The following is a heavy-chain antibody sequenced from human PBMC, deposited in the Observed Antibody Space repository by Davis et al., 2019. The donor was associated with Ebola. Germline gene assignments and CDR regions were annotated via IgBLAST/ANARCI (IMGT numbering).Heavy chain of an antibody. D-gene: IGHD2-8*01. J-gene: IGHJ5*02. Sequence: AASVKVSCKASGGTFSSYAISWVRQAPGQGLEWMGRIIPILGIANYAQKFQGRVTITADKSTSTAYMELSSLRSEDTAVYYCAREYCTNGVCYPAHNWFDPWGQGTLVTVSS. V-gene: IGHV1-69*04. CDR3: AREYCTNGVCYPAHNWFDP. CDR1: GGTFSSYA. CDR2: IIPILGIA.